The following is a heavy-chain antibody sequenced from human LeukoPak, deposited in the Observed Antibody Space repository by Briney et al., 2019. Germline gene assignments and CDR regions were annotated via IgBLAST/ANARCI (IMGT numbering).Heavy chain of an antibody. V-gene: IGHV3-23*01. Sequence: GGSLRLSCIASGFTFSSYTMTWVRQAPGKGLKWVSTITTGDGNTYYADSVKGRFTASRDDSKNTLYLQMNSLRAEDTAVYYCAKDGGLWVSAHWGDSWGRGTLVTVSS. D-gene: IGHD7-27*01. CDR2: ITTGDGNT. CDR1: GFTFSSYT. CDR3: AKDGGLWVSAHWGDS. J-gene: IGHJ4*02.